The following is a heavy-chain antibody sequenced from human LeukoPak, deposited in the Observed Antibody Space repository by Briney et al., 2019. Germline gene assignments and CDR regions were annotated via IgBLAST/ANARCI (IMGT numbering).Heavy chain of an antibody. CDR1: GFTFSSYS. V-gene: IGHV3-21*01. CDR2: ISSSSSYI. D-gene: IGHD6-13*01. Sequence: GGSLRLSCAASGFTFSSYSMNWVRQAPGKGLEWVSSISSSSSYIYYADSVKGRFTISRDNAKNSLYLQMNSLRAEDTAVYYCARDRPAAAGTDYWGQGTLVTVSS. J-gene: IGHJ4*02. CDR3: ARDRPAAAGTDY.